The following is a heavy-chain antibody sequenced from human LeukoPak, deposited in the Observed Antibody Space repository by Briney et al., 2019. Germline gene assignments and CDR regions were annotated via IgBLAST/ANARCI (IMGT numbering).Heavy chain of an antibody. Sequence: GASLRLSCAASGFTFSSYAMSWVRQAPGKGLEWVSAISGSGGSTYYADSVKGRFTISRDNSKNTLYLRMNSLRAEDTAVYYCAKLHSVTPHYWGQGTLVTVSS. CDR3: AKLHSVTPHY. CDR2: ISGSGGST. D-gene: IGHD4-17*01. J-gene: IGHJ4*02. CDR1: GFTFSSYA. V-gene: IGHV3-23*01.